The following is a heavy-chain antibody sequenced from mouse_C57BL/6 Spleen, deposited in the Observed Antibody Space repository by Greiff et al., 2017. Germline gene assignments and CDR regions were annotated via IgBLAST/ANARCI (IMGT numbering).Heavy chain of an antibody. CDR1: GYTFTSYW. CDR3: ARGGESPY. Sequence: QVQLQQSGAELVKPGASVKLSCKASGYTFTSYWMQWVKQRPGQGLEWIGEIDPSDSYTNYNQKFKGKATLTVDTSSSTAYMQLSSLTSEDSAVYYCARGGESPYWGQGTTLTVSS. V-gene: IGHV1-50*01. J-gene: IGHJ2*01. CDR2: IDPSDSYT.